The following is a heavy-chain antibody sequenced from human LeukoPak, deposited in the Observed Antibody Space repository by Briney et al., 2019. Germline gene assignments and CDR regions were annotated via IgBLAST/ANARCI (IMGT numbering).Heavy chain of an antibody. J-gene: IGHJ3*02. CDR3: AKDVGGPLADAFDI. CDR1: GFTFRDYA. V-gene: IGHV3-9*03. CDR2: ISWDSSSV. Sequence: PGGSLRLSCAASGFTFRDYAMHWVRQAPGKGLEWVSGISWDSSSVAYADSVKGRFTISRDDAKNSLYLQMNSLRAEDMALYYCAKDVGGPLADAFDIWGQGTMVTVSS. D-gene: IGHD2-15*01.